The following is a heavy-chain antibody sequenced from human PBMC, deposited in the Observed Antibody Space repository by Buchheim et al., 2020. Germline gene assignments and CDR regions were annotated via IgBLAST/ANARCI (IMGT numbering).Heavy chain of an antibody. CDR1: GFTFSSYW. D-gene: IGHD5-18*01. CDR2: IKQDGNEK. Sequence: DVQLVESGGGLVQPGGSLRLSCAASGFTFSSYWMSWVRQAPGKGLEWVANIKQDGNEKYYVDSVKGRFTISRDNAKNSLYLQMNSLRAEDTAVYYCARGSYAYGTNQWDWFDSWGQGTL. V-gene: IGHV3-7*01. CDR3: ARGSYAYGTNQWDWFDS. J-gene: IGHJ5*01.